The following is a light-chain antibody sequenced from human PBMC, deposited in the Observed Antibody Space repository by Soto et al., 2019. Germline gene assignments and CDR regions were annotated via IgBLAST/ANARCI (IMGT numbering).Light chain of an antibody. V-gene: IGKV2-28*01. CDR2: LGS. CDR3: MQALQIPPT. J-gene: IGKJ5*01. CDR1: QSLLHSNDYNY. Sequence: DIVMTQSPLSLPVTPGEPASMSCRSSQSLLHSNDYNYLDWYLQKPGQSPQLLIYLGSNRASGVPDRFSGSGSCTDFTLEISRVEAEDVGVYYCMQALQIPPTFGQGTRLEIK.